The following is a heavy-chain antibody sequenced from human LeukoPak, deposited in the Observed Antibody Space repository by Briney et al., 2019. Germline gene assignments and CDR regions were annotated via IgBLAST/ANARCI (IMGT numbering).Heavy chain of an antibody. V-gene: IGHV3-30*04. CDR2: ISYDGSNK. D-gene: IGHD4-17*01. CDR1: GFTFSSYA. Sequence: GGSLRLSCAASGFTFSSYAMHWVRQAPGKGLEWVAVISYDGSNKYYADSVKGRFTISRDNSKNTLYLQMNSLRAEGTAVYYCVRRGHDYGDYEWFDPWGQGALVTVSA. CDR3: VRRGHDYGDYEWFDP. J-gene: IGHJ5*02.